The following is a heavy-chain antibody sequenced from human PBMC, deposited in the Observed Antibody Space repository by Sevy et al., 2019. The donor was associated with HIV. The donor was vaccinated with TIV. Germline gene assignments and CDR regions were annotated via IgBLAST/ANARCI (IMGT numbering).Heavy chain of an antibody. CDR1: GGTFSSYA. V-gene: IGHV1-69*13. CDR3: AREVPSSGWSYNWFDP. CDR2: IIPIFGTA. J-gene: IGHJ5*02. D-gene: IGHD6-19*01. Sequence: ASMKVSCKASGGTFSSYAISWVRQAPGQGLEWMGGIIPIFGTANYAQKFQSRVTITADESTSTAYMELSSLRSEDTAVYYCAREVPSSGWSYNWFDPWGQGTLVTVSS.